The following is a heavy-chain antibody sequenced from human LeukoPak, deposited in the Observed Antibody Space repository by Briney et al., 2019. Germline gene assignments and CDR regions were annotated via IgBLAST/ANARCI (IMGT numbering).Heavy chain of an antibody. D-gene: IGHD6-13*01. CDR1: GFPFSSYG. CDR3: AKDFTGSSWTQDY. CDR2: IRSDESDK. Sequence: GGSLRLSCAASGFPFSSYGMHWVRQAPGKGLEWVSFIRSDESDKYYADSVKGRFTISRDNSKNTLYLQMNSLRAEDTAVYYCAKDFTGSSWTQDYWGQGTLVIVSS. J-gene: IGHJ4*02. V-gene: IGHV3-30*02.